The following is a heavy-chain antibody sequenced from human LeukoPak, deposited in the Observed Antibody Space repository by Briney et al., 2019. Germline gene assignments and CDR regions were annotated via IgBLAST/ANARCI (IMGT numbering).Heavy chain of an antibody. V-gene: IGHV3-48*01. CDR1: GFTFSSYS. Sequence: GGSLRLSCAASGFTFSSYSMNWVRQAPGKGPEWVSYISSSSTIYYADSVKGRFTISRDNAKNSLYLQMNSLRAEDTAVYYCARDRPRGVAAAGFDYWGQGTLVTVSS. D-gene: IGHD6-13*01. J-gene: IGHJ4*02. CDR2: ISSSSTI. CDR3: ARDRPRGVAAAGFDY.